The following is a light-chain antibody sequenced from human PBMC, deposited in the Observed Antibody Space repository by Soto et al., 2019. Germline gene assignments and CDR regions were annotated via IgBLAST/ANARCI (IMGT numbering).Light chain of an antibody. Sequence: IMMTQSPATLSVSLGERANLXCRAGQTCYSDVGWYQQTTGQAPRLLIYRASTRATGVTARFSGSGSGKEFNITISSLQSEDFAIYECQQYQNLWTFGQGTKVDIK. V-gene: IGKV3-15*01. J-gene: IGKJ1*01. CDR2: RAS. CDR1: QTCYSD. CDR3: QQYQNLWT.